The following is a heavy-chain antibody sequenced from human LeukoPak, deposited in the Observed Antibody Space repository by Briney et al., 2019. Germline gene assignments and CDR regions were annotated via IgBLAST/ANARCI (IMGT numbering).Heavy chain of an antibody. CDR3: ARVPYYDYVWGSYRYPTAFDY. D-gene: IGHD3-16*02. CDR2: INHSGST. J-gene: IGHJ4*02. Sequence: SETLSLTCAVYGGSFSGYYWSWVRQPPGKGLEWIGEINHSGSTNYNPSLKSRVTISVDTSKNQFSLKLSSVTAADTAVYYCARVPYYDYVWGSYRYPTAFDYWGQGTLVTVSS. CDR1: GGSFSGYY. V-gene: IGHV4-34*01.